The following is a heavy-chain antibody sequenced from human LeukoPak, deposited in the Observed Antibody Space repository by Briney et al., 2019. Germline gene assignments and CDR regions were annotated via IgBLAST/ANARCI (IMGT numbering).Heavy chain of an antibody. D-gene: IGHD5-18*01. CDR1: GGSTASSSHY. V-gene: IGHV4-39*01. CDR3: ARHRIQPPVLMDV. Sequence: PSETLSLTCTVSGGSTASSSHYWGWIRQSPGKGLEWIAIMYYTGSTYYNPPLKSRVSISVDTSRNQFSLKLTSVTAADTAVCYCARHRIQPPVLMDVWGQGTTVTVSS. CDR2: MYYTGST. J-gene: IGHJ6*02.